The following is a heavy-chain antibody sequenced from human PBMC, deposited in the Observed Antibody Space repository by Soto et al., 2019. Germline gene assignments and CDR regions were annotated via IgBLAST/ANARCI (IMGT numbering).Heavy chain of an antibody. CDR2: IYYSGST. D-gene: IGHD3-16*02. CDR1: GGSISSYY. V-gene: IGHV4-59*12. J-gene: IGHJ4*02. Sequence: LSLTCTVSGGSISSYYWSWIRQPPGKGLEWIGYIYYSGSTNYNPSRKSRVTISVDTSKNQFSLKLSSVTAADTAVYYCAREVITFGGVIVLDYWGQGTLVTVSS. CDR3: AREVITFGGVIVLDY.